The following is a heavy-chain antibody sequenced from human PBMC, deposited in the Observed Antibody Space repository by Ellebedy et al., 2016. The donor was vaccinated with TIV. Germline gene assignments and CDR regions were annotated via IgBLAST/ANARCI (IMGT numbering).Heavy chain of an antibody. V-gene: IGHV3-33*01. CDR3: ATDNNRYFGS. D-gene: IGHD2/OR15-2a*01. Sequence: PGGSLRLSCVASGLTLSNFGMHWVRQAPGKGLEWVAVLAHDGTYENYADSVKGRFTMSRDNSKNTLSLQMNSLRADDTAVYYCATDNNRYFGSWGQGTLVTVSS. J-gene: IGHJ4*02. CDR1: GLTLSNFG. CDR2: LAHDGTYE.